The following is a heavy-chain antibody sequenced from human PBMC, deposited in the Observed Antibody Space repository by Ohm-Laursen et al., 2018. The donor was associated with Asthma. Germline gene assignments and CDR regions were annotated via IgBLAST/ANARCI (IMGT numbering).Heavy chain of an antibody. CDR3: ARDVMDWYSPALDF. J-gene: IGHJ4*02. CDR1: GFTFRSYA. CDR2: ISYDSSLK. Sequence: RSLRLSYAASGFTFRSYAMHWVRQAPGKGLEWLAVISYDSSLKYYADSVNGRFTISRDDFKSTLYLQMNSLRADDTALYYCARDVMDWYSPALDFWGQGSLVTVSS. V-gene: IGHV3-30-3*01. D-gene: IGHD3/OR15-3a*01.